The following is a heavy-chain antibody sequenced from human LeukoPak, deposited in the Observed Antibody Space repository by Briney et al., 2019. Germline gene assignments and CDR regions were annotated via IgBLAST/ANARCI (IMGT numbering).Heavy chain of an antibody. Sequence: SETLSLTCTVSGYSISSGYYWGWIRQPPGKGLEWIGSIYHSGSTYYNPSLKSRVTISVDTSKNQFSLKLSSVTAADTAVYYCARGYSGYDQDYWGQGTLVTVSS. CDR2: IYHSGST. CDR3: ARGYSGYDQDY. D-gene: IGHD5-12*01. CDR1: GYSISSGYY. V-gene: IGHV4-38-2*02. J-gene: IGHJ4*02.